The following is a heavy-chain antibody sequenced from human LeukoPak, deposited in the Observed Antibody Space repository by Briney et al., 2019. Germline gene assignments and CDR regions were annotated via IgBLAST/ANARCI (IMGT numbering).Heavy chain of an antibody. CDR2: ISYDGSNK. J-gene: IGHJ4*02. V-gene: IGHV3-30*04. D-gene: IGHD6-19*01. CDR1: GFTFSSYA. CDR3: ARSQSRQWLVYKEFHSLDY. Sequence: PGGSLRLSCAASGFTFSSYAMHWVRQAPGKGLEWVAVISYDGSNKYYADSVKGRFTISRDNSKNTLYLQMNSLRAEDTAVYYCARSQSRQWLVYKEFHSLDYWGQGTLVTVSS.